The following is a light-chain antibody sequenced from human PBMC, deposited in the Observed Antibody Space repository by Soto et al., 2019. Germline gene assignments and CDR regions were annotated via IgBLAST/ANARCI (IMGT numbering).Light chain of an antibody. CDR1: QDISTY. CDR3: QQYKSWWT. V-gene: IGKV1-9*01. CDR2: TAS. J-gene: IGKJ1*01. Sequence: DSQMTQSPSSVSASVGDRVNITCRASQDISTYLAWYQQKPGKAPKLLIYTASTLKSGVPSRFSGSGSGTDFTLIISNLQPDDSATYYCQQYKSWWTFGQGTKVDVK.